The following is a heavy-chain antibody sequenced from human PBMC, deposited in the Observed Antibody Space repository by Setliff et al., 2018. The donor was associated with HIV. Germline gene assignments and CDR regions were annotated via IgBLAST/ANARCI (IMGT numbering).Heavy chain of an antibody. J-gene: IGHJ6*03. CDR3: ARGRYRSRWYASDHYYIDV. Sequence: KASETLSLTCTVSGGSISSSSYYWGWIRQPPGKGLQWIGSIYYRGSTYYNPSLKSRVTIPVDTSKNQFSLKLRSVTAADTALYYCARGRYRSRWYASDHYYIDVWGKGTTVTVSS. D-gene: IGHD6-13*01. CDR2: IYYRGST. CDR1: GGSISSSSYY. V-gene: IGHV4-39*01.